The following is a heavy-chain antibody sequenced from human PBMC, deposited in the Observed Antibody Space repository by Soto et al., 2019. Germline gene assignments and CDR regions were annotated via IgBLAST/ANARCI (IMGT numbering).Heavy chain of an antibody. D-gene: IGHD4-4*01. J-gene: IGHJ4*02. CDR2: IIPLFGTP. Sequence: QVQLVQSGAEVKKPGSSVKVSCKASGGTFSSYAISWVRQAPGQGLEWMGGIIPLFGTPNYAQKFQGRVTITADESTSTAYRELSSLSSEDTAVYYCARNLVRGGSNSMGYNYFDYWGQVTLVTVSS. V-gene: IGHV1-69*01. CDR1: GGTFSSYA. CDR3: ARNLVRGGSNSMGYNYFDY.